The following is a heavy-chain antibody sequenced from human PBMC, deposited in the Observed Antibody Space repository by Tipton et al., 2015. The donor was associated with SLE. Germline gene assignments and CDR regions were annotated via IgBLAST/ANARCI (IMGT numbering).Heavy chain of an antibody. CDR2: IWYDGSNK. CDR1: GFTFSTYG. CDR3: ARDVTTVTSYYFDY. D-gene: IGHD4-17*01. J-gene: IGHJ4*02. Sequence: SLRLSCAASGFTFSTYGMHWVRQAPGKGLEWVAVIWYDGSNKYYADSVKGRFTISRDNSKNTLYLQMNGLRAEDTAVYYCARDVTTVTSYYFDYWGQGTLVTVSS. V-gene: IGHV3-33*08.